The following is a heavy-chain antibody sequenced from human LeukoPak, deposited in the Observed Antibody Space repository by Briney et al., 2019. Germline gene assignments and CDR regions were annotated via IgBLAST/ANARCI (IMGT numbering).Heavy chain of an antibody. CDR3: ARDKLEPGYSMDV. D-gene: IGHD1-1*01. Sequence: GGSLRLACSASGSSFSSYSMDWVRRAPGKGLEWVAVIWYDGSNKYYADSVKGRFAISRDNSKSTLFLQMNSLRAEDTAIYYCARDKLEPGYSMDVWGQGTTVTVSS. J-gene: IGHJ6*02. CDR1: GSSFSSYS. V-gene: IGHV3-33*08. CDR2: IWYDGSNK.